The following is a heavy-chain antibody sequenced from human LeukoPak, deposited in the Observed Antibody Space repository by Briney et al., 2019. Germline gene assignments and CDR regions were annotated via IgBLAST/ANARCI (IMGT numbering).Heavy chain of an antibody. CDR3: AYRPYSSSWYTYNWFDP. D-gene: IGHD6-13*01. V-gene: IGHV2-5*02. Sequence: SGPTLVEPTQTLTLTCTFSGFSLSTSGVGVGWIRQPRGKALEWLALIYWDDDKRYSPSLNGRLTITKDTSKNQVVLTMTNMDPVDTATYYCAYRPYSSSWYTYNWFDPWGQGTLVTVSS. CDR1: GFSLSTSGVG. J-gene: IGHJ5*02. CDR2: IYWDDDK.